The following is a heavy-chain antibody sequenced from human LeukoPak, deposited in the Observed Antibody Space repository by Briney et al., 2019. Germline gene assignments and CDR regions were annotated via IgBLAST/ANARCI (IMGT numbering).Heavy chain of an antibody. CDR3: AKMYGGSYYFDY. V-gene: IGHV3-48*03. J-gene: IGHJ4*02. CDR2: ILNSGTTT. CDR1: GFTFSSYE. Sequence: PGGSLRLSCAASGFTFSSYEMNWVRQAPGKGLEWVSYILNSGTTTYYADSVKGRFTISRDNAKNSLYLQMNSLRAEDTAVYYCAKMYGGSYYFDYWGQGILVTVSS. D-gene: IGHD1-26*01.